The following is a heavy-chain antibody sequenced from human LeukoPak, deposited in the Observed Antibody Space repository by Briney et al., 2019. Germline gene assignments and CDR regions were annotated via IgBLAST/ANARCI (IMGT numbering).Heavy chain of an antibody. CDR1: GYTFSRYG. CDR3: ARDWEDLLRQNCFDT. CDR2: ISGYNART. J-gene: IGHJ5*02. Sequence: ASVTVSCKAFGYTFSRYGISWVRQAPGQGLEWMGWISGYNARTNYAQKFKGRLTMTTDTSTNTAHMELRSLTSDDTAVYYCARDWEDLLRQNCFDTWGQGTLVTVSS. V-gene: IGHV1-18*01. D-gene: IGHD1-26*01.